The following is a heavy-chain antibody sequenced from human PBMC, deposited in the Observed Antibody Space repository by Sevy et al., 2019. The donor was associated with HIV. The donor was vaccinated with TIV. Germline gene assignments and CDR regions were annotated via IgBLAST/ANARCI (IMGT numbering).Heavy chain of an antibody. V-gene: IGHV3-74*01. CDR3: ARGPVGQEDFDY. J-gene: IGHJ4*02. D-gene: IGHD3-10*01. Sequence: GGSLRLSCAASGFTFSGFWMHWVRQAPGKGLVWGSRITNDGSNTDYADSVKGQFPISRDNAKNTPYLQVNSLRAEETAVYYCARGPVGQEDFDYWGQGPLVTVSS. CDR2: ITNDGSNT. CDR1: GFTFSGFW.